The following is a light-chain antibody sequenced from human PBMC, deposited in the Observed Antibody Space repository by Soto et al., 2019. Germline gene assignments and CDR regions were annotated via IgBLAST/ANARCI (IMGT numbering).Light chain of an antibody. CDR3: QQYNNWPFT. CDR2: GAS. CDR1: QSVSSN. V-gene: IGKV3-15*01. J-gene: IGKJ3*01. Sequence: EIVMTQSPATLSVSPGERATLSCRAGQSVSSNLAWYQQKPGQAPRLLIYGASTRATGIPARFSGSGSGTEFTLTISGLRSEDFAVYYCQQYNNWPFTFGPVTKVDIK.